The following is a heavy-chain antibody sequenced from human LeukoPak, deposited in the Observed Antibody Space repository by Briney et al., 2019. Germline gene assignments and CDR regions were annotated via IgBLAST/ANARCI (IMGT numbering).Heavy chain of an antibody. CDR1: GVSISSINW. Sequence: SGTLSRTCAGSGVSISSINWWRWVRQPPGKGLEWIGEIYHSGSTNYNPYLKSRVTISVDKSKNQFSLKLSSVTAADTAVYYCARNGKLTGSITFPAHFDYWGQGTLVTVSS. CDR2: IYHSGST. V-gene: IGHV4-4*02. CDR3: ARNGKLTGSITFPAHFDY. D-gene: IGHD2-21*01. J-gene: IGHJ4*02.